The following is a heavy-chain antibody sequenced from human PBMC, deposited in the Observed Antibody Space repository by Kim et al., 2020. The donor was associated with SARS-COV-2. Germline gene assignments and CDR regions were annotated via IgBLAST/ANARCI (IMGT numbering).Heavy chain of an antibody. D-gene: IGHD2-21*02. V-gene: IGHV1-2*06. CDR3: ARVTYCGGDCYATPQDLDY. CDR1: GYTFTGYY. J-gene: IGHJ4*02. CDR2: INPNSGGT. Sequence: ASVKVSCKASGYTFTGYYMHWVRQAPGQGLEWMGRINPNSGGTNYAQKFQGRVTMTRDTSISTAYMELSRLRSDDTAVYYCARVTYCGGDCYATPQDLDYWGQGTLVTVSS.